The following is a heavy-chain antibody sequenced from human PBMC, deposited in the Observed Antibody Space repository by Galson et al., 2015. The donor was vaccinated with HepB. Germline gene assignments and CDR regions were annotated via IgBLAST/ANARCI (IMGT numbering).Heavy chain of an antibody. Sequence: SLRLSCAASGFTVSSNYMSWVRQAPGKGLEWVSVIYSGGSTYYADSVKGRFTISRDNSKNTLYLQMNSLRAEDTAVYYCARVPRRRGYCSSTSCYGYYYYMDVWGKGTTVTVSS. CDR3: ARVPRRRGYCSSTSCYGYYYYMDV. D-gene: IGHD2-2*01. CDR2: IYSGGST. V-gene: IGHV3-53*01. CDR1: GFTVSSNY. J-gene: IGHJ6*03.